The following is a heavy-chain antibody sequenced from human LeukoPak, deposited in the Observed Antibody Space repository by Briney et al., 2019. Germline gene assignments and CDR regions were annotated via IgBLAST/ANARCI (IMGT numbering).Heavy chain of an antibody. CDR3: ERAGDGYTSDY. CDR1: DGSISSYY. V-gene: IGHV4-4*07. D-gene: IGHD5-24*01. J-gene: IGHJ4*02. CDR2: INSSGST. Sequence: SETLSLTCTVSDGSISSYYLTWIRQPAGKGLEWIGRINSSGSTNYNPSLKSRVTLSVDTSKNQFSLKLSSVTAADTAVYYCERAGDGYTSDYWGQGTLVTVSS.